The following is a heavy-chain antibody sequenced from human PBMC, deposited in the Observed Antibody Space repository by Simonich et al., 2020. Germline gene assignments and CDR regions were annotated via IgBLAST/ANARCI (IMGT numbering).Heavy chain of an antibody. CDR3: ARDPGAELTGDY. CDR2: INPNSGGT. D-gene: IGHD7-27*01. Sequence: QVQLVQSGAEVKKPGASVKVSCKASGYTFTGYYMHWVRQAPGQGVDWMGWINPNSGGTNYAKKFQGRVTMTRDTSISTAYMELSRLRSDDTAVYYCARDPGAELTGDYWGQGTLVTVSS. CDR1: GYTFTGYY. V-gene: IGHV1-2*02. J-gene: IGHJ4*02.